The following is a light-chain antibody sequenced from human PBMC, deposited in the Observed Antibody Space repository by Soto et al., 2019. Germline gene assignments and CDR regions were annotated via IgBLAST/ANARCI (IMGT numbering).Light chain of an antibody. J-gene: IGKJ4*01. V-gene: IGKV1-5*01. CDR3: QQYNTFSLT. CDR2: DAS. Sequence: DIQLTQSPSTLSASVADRVTITCRASQSITARLAWYQQKPGKAPKLLIYDASILERGVPSRFSGSRSGTECTLTISSLQPDDFATYYCQQYNTFSLTFGGGTKVEIK. CDR1: QSITAR.